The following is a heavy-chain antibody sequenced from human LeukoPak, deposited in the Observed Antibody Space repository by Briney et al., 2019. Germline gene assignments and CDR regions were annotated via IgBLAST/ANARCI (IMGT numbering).Heavy chain of an antibody. CDR3: ARQGTAAPWDY. Sequence: SETLSLTCTVSGDSISSYYWSWIRQPPGKGLEWIGYIYYSGSTNYNPSLKSRVTLSVDTSKNQFSLKLSSVTAADTAVYYCARQGTAAPWDYWGQGTLVSVSS. J-gene: IGHJ4*02. V-gene: IGHV4-59*01. D-gene: IGHD2-2*01. CDR1: GDSISSYY. CDR2: IYYSGST.